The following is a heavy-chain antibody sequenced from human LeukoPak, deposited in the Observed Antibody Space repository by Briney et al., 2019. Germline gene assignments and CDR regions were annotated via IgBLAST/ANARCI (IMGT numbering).Heavy chain of an antibody. CDR2: ISSSSSTI. CDR1: GFTFRIYS. J-gene: IGHJ4*02. Sequence: GGSLRLSCAASGFTFRIYSMNWVRQAPGKGLEWVSYISSSSSTIYYADSVKGRFTISRDNAKNSLYLQMNSLRAEDTAVYYCARDTDITASVYFFDYWGQGALVTVSS. V-gene: IGHV3-48*04. D-gene: IGHD6-6*01. CDR3: ARDTDITASVYFFDY.